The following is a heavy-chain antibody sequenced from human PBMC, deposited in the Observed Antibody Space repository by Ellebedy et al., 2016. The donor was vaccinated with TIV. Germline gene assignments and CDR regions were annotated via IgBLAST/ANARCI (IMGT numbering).Heavy chain of an antibody. V-gene: IGHV4-61*01. CDR1: GGSVSSGSYY. CDR3: ARAVYYYDSGSLPTDY. D-gene: IGHD3-10*01. J-gene: IGHJ4*02. CDR2: IYYTGST. Sequence: SETLSLTXTVSGGSVSSGSYYWSWIRQPPGKGLEWIGYIYYTGSTNYNPSLKSRVTISVDTSKNQFSLKLSSVTAADTAVYYCARAVYYYDSGSLPTDYWGQGTLVTVSS.